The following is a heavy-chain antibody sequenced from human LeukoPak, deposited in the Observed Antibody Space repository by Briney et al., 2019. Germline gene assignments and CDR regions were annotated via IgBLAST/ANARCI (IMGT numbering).Heavy chain of an antibody. V-gene: IGHV4-59*01. J-gene: IGHJ4*02. CDR2: ICYSGST. D-gene: IGHD1-26*01. CDR1: GGSISSYY. CDR3: ARFQSGTTLLGGYLDY. Sequence: SETLSLTCTVSGGSISSYYWSWIRQPPGKGLECIGYICYSGSTNYNPSLKSRVTISVDTSKNQFSLKVYSVTAADTAVYYCARFQSGTTLLGGYLDYWGQGTLVTASS.